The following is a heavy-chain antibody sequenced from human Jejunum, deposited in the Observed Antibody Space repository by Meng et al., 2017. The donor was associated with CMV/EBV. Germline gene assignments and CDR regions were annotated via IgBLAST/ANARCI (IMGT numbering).Heavy chain of an antibody. CDR1: GFNFCRVV. Sequence: SGFNFCRVVIRWVRQAPREGLEWLSYISSRGERTYYAESVKGRFTTSRDNGRNLLYLDMSSLRAEDTALYYCASNLGQWLDWFDPWGQGTLVTVSS. D-gene: IGHD6-19*01. V-gene: IGHV3-48*03. J-gene: IGHJ5*02. CDR2: ISSRGERT. CDR3: ASNLGQWLDWFDP.